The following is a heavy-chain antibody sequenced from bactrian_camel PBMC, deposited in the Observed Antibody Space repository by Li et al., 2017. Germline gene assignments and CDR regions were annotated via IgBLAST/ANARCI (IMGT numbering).Heavy chain of an antibody. V-gene: IGHV3-1*01. CDR2: ISWSGDST. J-gene: IGHJ4*01. CDR1: GFTFDDYA. Sequence: VQLVESGGGLVQPGGSLRLSCAASGFTFDDYAMGWIRQAPGKGLEWVSTISWSGDSTDYADSVKGRFTISRDNAKNTLYPQLNNLKPEDTAQYYCASAVVPGYGDSWHGAYEYNYWGQGTQVTVS. D-gene: IGHD6*01. CDR3: ASAVVPGYGDSWHGAYEYNY.